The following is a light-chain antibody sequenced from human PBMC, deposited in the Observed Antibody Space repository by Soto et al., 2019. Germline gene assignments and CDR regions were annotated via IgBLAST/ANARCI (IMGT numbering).Light chain of an antibody. J-gene: IGKJ4*01. CDR2: DAS. CDR1: QTVRNNY. Sequence: EYALTQSPGTVSLSTGERAPLSYRASQTVRNNYLAWYQQKPGQAPRLLIYDASSRATGIPDRFSGGGSGTDFTLTISRLEPEDFAVYYCQQFSSYPLTFGGGTQGGYQ. CDR3: QQFSSYPLT. V-gene: IGKV3-20*01.